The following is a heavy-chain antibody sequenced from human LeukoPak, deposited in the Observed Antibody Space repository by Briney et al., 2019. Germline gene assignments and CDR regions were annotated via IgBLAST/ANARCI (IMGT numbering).Heavy chain of an antibody. J-gene: IGHJ4*02. CDR2: INHSGST. V-gene: IGHV4-34*01. CDR3: ASSSGTIRVFDY. D-gene: IGHD6-13*01. Sequence: SETLSLTCAVYVGSFSGYYWSWIRQPPGKGLGWMGEINHSGSTNYNPSLKSRVTISVDTSKNQFSLKLSSVTAADTAVYYCASSSGTIRVFDYWGQGTLVTVSS. CDR1: VGSFSGYY.